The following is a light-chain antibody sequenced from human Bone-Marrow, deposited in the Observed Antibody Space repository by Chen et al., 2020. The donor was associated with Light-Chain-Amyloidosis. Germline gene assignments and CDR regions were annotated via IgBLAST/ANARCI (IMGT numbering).Light chain of an antibody. V-gene: IGLV3-25*03. CDR1: VLPKQY. Sequence: SYLLPHPPSVSVSPPQTALIPCFGDVLPKQYAYWYQQKPGQAPLLVIYEDSERPSGIPDRFSGSSSGTTVTLTISGVQAEDEADYYCQSADSSGSHVFGTGTKVTVL. J-gene: IGLJ1*01. CDR2: EDS. CDR3: QSADSSGSHV.